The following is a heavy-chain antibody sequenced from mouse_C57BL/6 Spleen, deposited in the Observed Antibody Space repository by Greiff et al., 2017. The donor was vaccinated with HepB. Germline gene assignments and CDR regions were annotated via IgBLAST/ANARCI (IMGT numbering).Heavy chain of an antibody. CDR1: GYAFSSSW. CDR2: IYPGDGDT. CDR3: ARYYSNYDYYAMDY. D-gene: IGHD2-5*01. J-gene: IGHJ4*01. V-gene: IGHV1-82*01. Sequence: VQLQQSGPELVKPGASVKISCKASGYAFSSSWMNWVKQRPGKGLEWIGRIYPGDGDTNYNGKFKGKATLTADKSSSTAYMQLSSLTSEDSAVYFCARYYSNYDYYAMDYWGQGTSVTVSS.